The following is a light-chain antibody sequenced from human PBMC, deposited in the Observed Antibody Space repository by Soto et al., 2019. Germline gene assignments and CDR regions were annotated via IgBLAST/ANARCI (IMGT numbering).Light chain of an antibody. CDR2: NDD. Sequence: HSVLTQPPSVSGTPGLRVTISCSGGSSNIGSDTVNWYQQLPGAAPKLLIFNDDQRPSGVPDRFSGSRSGTSASLVISGLQSDDEADYFCSTWDGSLSGWVFGGGTKLTVL. CDR3: STWDGSLSGWV. J-gene: IGLJ3*02. V-gene: IGLV1-44*01. CDR1: SSNIGSDT.